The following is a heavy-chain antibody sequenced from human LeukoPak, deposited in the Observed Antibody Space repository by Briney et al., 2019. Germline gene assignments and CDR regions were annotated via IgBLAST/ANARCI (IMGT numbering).Heavy chain of an antibody. V-gene: IGHV3-9*01. D-gene: IGHD3-10*01. Sequence: GGSLRLSCAASGFTFDDYAMHWGRQAPGKGLEWVSGISWNSGSIGYADSVKGRFTISRDNAKNSLYLQMNSLRAEDTALYYCAKDVRRFGVLSAFDIWGQGTMVTVSS. CDR2: ISWNSGSI. CDR1: GFTFDDYA. J-gene: IGHJ3*02. CDR3: AKDVRRFGVLSAFDI.